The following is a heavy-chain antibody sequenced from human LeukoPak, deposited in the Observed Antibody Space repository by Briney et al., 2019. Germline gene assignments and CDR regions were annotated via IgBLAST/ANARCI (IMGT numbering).Heavy chain of an antibody. CDR2: IYYSART. V-gene: IGHV4-39*07. CDR1: GGSLSSSSYY. J-gene: IGHJ4*02. Sequence: SETLSLTCTLSGGSLSSSSYYWGWIRPPPGKGLEWIGSIYYSARTYYNPSLKSRVTISVDTSKNQFSLKLSSVTAADTAVYYCASKPDLADPPDYWGQGTLVTVSS. CDR3: ASKPDLADPPDY. D-gene: IGHD6-13*01.